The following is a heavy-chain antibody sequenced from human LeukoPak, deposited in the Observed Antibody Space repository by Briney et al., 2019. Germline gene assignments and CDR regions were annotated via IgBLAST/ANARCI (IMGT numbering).Heavy chain of an antibody. J-gene: IGHJ4*02. CDR3: ARDTPVGYYDSSGYFDY. V-gene: IGHV1-18*01. CDR1: GYTFTSYG. D-gene: IGHD3-22*01. CDR2: ISAYNGNT. Sequence: GASVKVSCKASGYTFTSYGISWVRQAPGQGLEWMGWISAYNGNTNYAQKLQGRVTMTTDTSTSTVYMELSSLRSEDTAVYYCARDTPVGYYDSSGYFDYWGQGTLVTVSS.